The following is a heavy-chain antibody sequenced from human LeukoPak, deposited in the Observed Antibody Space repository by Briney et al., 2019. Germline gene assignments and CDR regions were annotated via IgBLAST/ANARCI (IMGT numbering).Heavy chain of an antibody. CDR1: GYTFTSYY. CDR3: ARDLPDYGGNSRLAYYYYYGMDV. J-gene: IGHJ6*02. Sequence: VASVKISCKASGYTFTSYYIHWVRQAPGQGLEWMGIINPSGGTTTYAQKFQGRVTITRDTSASTAYMELSSLRSEDTAVYYCARDLPDYGGNSRLAYYYYYGMDVWGQGTTVTVSS. V-gene: IGHV1-46*01. CDR2: INPSGGTT. D-gene: IGHD4-23*01.